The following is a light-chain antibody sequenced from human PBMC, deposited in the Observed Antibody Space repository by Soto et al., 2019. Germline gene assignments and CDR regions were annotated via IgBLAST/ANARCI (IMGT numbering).Light chain of an antibody. CDR2: DAS. CDR3: QHYGESSST. Sequence: IVLTQSPGTLSLSPGEVATLCCGASQTITYNFLAWYQKKPGLAPRLLVYDASNRATGIPDRFSGSGSGTDFTLTISTLEPEDFAVYYCQHYGESSSTFGGGTRVEI. J-gene: IGKJ4*01. CDR1: QTITYNF. V-gene: IGKV3D-20*01.